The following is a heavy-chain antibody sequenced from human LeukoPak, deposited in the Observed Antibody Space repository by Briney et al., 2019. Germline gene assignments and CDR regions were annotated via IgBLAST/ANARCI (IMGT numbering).Heavy chain of an antibody. J-gene: IGHJ5*02. CDR2: MNPNSGNT. V-gene: IGHV1-8*01. CDR3: ARGYCTNGVCFNWFDP. CDR1: GYTFTSYD. Sequence: ASVKVSCKASGYTFTSYDINWVRQATGQGLEWMGWMNPNSGNTGYAQKLQGRVTMTTDTSTSTAYMELRSLRSDDTAVYYCARGYCTNGVCFNWFDPWGQGTLVTVSS. D-gene: IGHD2-8*01.